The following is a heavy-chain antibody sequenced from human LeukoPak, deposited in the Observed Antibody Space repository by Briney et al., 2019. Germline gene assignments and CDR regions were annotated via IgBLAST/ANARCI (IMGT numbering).Heavy chain of an antibody. Sequence: SETLSLTCTVSGGSITSDYWSWIRQPPGMGLEWIGYMYYSGSTNYNPSLKSRVTISVDTSKNQFSLKLSSVTAADTAVYYCASRGSFGYFDYWGQGTLVTVSS. CDR1: GGSITSDY. V-gene: IGHV4-59*08. CDR2: MYYSGST. D-gene: IGHD1-26*01. CDR3: ASRGSFGYFDY. J-gene: IGHJ4*02.